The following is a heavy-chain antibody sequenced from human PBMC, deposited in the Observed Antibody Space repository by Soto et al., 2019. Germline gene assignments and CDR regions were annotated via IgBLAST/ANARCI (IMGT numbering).Heavy chain of an antibody. Sequence: SGRQVVNPTQTLTLVCSFSGFLLSTRGMCVSWIRQPPGKALEWLALIDWDDDKYYSTSLKTRLTISKDTSNNQVVLTMTNMDPVDTATYYCARITYSSSWFPYYYGMYVWGQGTTVTGSS. J-gene: IGHJ6*02. CDR3: ARITYSSSWFPYYYGMYV. CDR1: GFLLSTRGMC. CDR2: IDWDDDK. V-gene: IGHV2-70*01. D-gene: IGHD6-13*01.